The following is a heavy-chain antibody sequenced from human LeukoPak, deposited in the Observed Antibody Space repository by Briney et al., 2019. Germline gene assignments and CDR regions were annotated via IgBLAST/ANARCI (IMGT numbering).Heavy chain of an antibody. CDR1: GGSISSSSYY. Sequence: SETLSLTCTVSGGSISSSSYYWGWIRQPPGKGLEWIGSIYHSGSTYYNPSLKSRVTMSLDTSKNQFSLKLSSVTAADTAVYYCARDGPYYYDSSGYYDAFDIWGQGTMVTVSS. CDR3: ARDGPYYYDSSGYYDAFDI. D-gene: IGHD3-22*01. J-gene: IGHJ3*02. V-gene: IGHV4-39*07. CDR2: IYHSGST.